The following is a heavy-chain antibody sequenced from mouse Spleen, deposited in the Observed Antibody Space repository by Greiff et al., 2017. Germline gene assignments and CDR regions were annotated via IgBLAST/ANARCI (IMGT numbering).Heavy chain of an antibody. V-gene: IGHV1-18*01. CDR3: ARDSSGYDYYAMDY. CDR2: INPNNGGT. Sequence: EVQLQQSGPELVKPGASVKIPCKASGYTFTDYNMDWVKQSHGKSLEWIGDINPNNGGTIYNQKFKGKATLTVDKSSSTAYMELRSLTSEDTAVYYCARDSSGYDYYAMDYWGQGTSVTVSS. D-gene: IGHD3-2*01. J-gene: IGHJ4*01. CDR1: GYTFTDYN.